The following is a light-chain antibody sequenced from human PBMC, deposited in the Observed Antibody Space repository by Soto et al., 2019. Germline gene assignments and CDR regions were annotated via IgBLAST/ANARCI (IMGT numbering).Light chain of an antibody. Sequence: HSVLTHPPPVFSGPGQKVPISFPGNSSNIGNNYVSWYQQLPGTAPKLLIYESNRRPLGIPDRFSGSKSGTSATLGITGLQTGDEADYYCGAWDNSLSGYVFGTGTKVTVL. CDR3: GAWDNSLSGYV. V-gene: IGLV1-51*02. CDR1: SSNIGNNY. CDR2: ESN. J-gene: IGLJ1*01.